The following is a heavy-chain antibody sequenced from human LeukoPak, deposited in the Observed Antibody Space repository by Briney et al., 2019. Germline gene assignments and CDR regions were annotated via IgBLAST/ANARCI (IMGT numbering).Heavy chain of an antibody. CDR3: AKDPTPWLRYGYFDH. CDR2: ISYDGSNK. V-gene: IGHV3-30*04. J-gene: IGHJ4*02. CDR1: GFIFSDYA. Sequence: GGSLRLSCAASGFIFSDYAIHWVRQAPGKGLEWVAVISYDGSNKYYADSVKGRFTISRDNSKNTLYLQMNSLRAEDTAVYYCAKDPTPWLRYGYFDHWGQGTRVTVSS. D-gene: IGHD5-12*01.